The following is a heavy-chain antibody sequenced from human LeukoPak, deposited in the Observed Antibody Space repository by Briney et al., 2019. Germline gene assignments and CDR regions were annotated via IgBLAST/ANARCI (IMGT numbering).Heavy chain of an antibody. V-gene: IGHV4-59*01. Sequence: PSETLSLTCTVSGGSISSYYWSWIRQPPGKGLEWIGYIYYSGSTNYNPSLKSRVTISVDTSKNQFSLKLSSVTAADTAVYYCAREGNGQIDYWGQGTLVTVSS. J-gene: IGHJ4*02. D-gene: IGHD1-1*01. CDR1: GGSISSYY. CDR2: IYYSGST. CDR3: AREGNGQIDY.